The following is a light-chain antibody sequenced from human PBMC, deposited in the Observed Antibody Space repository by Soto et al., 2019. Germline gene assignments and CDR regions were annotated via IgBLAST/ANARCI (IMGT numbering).Light chain of an antibody. CDR1: QIVTSSY. V-gene: IGKV3-20*01. Sequence: VVLTQSPGSLSLSPGERATLSCRASQIVTSSYLAWYQQKPGQAPKLIIFGASIRATDVPDRFSGSGSGTAFTLTISRLEPEDFAVYYCQQYGSSPGTFGQGTKVDNK. J-gene: IGKJ1*01. CDR2: GAS. CDR3: QQYGSSPGT.